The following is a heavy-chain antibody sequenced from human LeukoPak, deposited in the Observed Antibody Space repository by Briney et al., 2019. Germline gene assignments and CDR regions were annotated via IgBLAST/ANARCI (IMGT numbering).Heavy chain of an antibody. CDR3: AEYYYYDSSGYQQYYFDY. J-gene: IGHJ4*02. CDR1: GFTLTSYA. V-gene: IGHV3-30*09. Sequence: GGSLRLSCAASGFTLTSYAMHWVRQAPGKGLDWVAVITYDGRIQYYADSVKGRFAISRDTSKNTLYLQMNSLRAEDTAVYHCAEYYYYDSSGYQQYYFDYWGQGTLVTVSS. CDR2: ITYDGRIQ. D-gene: IGHD3-22*01.